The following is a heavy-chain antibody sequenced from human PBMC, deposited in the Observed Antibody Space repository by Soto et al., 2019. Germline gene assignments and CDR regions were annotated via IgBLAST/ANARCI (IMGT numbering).Heavy chain of an antibody. CDR3: ARGGSSSWSPFDY. CDR1: GFTFSSYG. CDR2: IWYDGSNK. J-gene: IGHJ4*02. Sequence: GGSLRLSCAASGFTFSSYGMHWVRQAPGKGLEWVAVIWYDGSNKYYADSVKGRFTISRDNSKNTLYLQMNSLRAEDTAVYYCARGGSSSWSPFDYWGQGTLVTVSS. V-gene: IGHV3-33*01. D-gene: IGHD6-13*01.